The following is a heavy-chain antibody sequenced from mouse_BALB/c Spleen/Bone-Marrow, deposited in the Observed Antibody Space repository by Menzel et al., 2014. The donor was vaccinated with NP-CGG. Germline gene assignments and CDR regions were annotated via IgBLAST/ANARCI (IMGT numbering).Heavy chain of an antibody. D-gene: IGHD2-1*01. CDR2: IDPSTGYT. CDR3: ARSYGNYVDY. V-gene: IGHV1-7*01. Sequence: QVHVKQSGAELAKPGAPVRMSCKTSGYTFTSYWMHWVKQRPGQGLEWFGYIDPSTGYTEFNQKFKDRATLTADKSSSTAYMQLSSLTSEDSAVYYCARSYGNYVDYWGQGTTLTVSS. CDR1: GYTFTSYW. J-gene: IGHJ2*01.